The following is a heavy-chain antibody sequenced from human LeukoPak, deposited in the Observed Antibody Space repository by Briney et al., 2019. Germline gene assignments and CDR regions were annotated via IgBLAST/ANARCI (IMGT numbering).Heavy chain of an antibody. V-gene: IGHV1-46*01. Sequence: ASVKVSCKASGYTFTSYYMHWVRQAPGQGLEWMGIINPSGGSTSYAQKFQGRVTMTRDTSTSTVYMELSSLRSEDTAVYYCVARLPAAILVDVWAKGPRSPSPQ. CDR3: VARLPAAILVDV. J-gene: IGHJ6*04. D-gene: IGHD2-2*02. CDR1: GYTFTSYY. CDR2: INPSGGST.